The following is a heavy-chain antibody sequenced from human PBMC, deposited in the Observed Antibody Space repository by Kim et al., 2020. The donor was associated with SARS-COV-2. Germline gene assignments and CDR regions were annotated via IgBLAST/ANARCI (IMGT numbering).Heavy chain of an antibody. Sequence: SETLSLTCTVSGDSISSYFWSWIRQPPGKGLEWIGYIYDSGSTNYNPSLKSRVTISVDTSKNQFSLRLSSVTAADTAAYYCARAPYDWGQETLVTVSS. CDR1: GDSISSYF. CDR3: ARAPYD. D-gene: IGHD2-8*01. J-gene: IGHJ4*02. V-gene: IGHV4-59*13. CDR2: IYDSGST.